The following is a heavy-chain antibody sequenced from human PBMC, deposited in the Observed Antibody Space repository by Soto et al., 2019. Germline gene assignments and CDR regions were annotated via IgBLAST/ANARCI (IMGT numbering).Heavy chain of an antibody. CDR1: GGTFSSYA. V-gene: IGHV1-69*13. J-gene: IGHJ6*02. Sequence: ASVKVSCKASGGTFSSYAISWVRQAPGQGLEWMGGIIPIFGTANYAQKFQGRVTITADESTSTAYMELSSLRSEDTAVYYCARLREDAYYYYYGMDVWGQGTTVTVSS. CDR3: ARLREDAYYYYYGMDV. CDR2: IIPIFGTA. D-gene: IGHD4-17*01.